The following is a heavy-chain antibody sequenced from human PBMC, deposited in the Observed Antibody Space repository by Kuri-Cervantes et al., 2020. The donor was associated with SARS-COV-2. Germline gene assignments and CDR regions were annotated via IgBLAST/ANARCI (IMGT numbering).Heavy chain of an antibody. V-gene: IGHV1-18*01. Sequence: ASVKVSCKASGGTFSSYAISWVRQAPGQGLEWMGWISAYNGNTNYAQKLQGRVTMTTDTSTSTAYMELRSLRSDDTDAYYCVREGDGSSSMSYYHYYMDVWGKGTTVTVSS. CDR3: VREGDGSSSMSYYHYYMDV. CDR1: GGTFSSYA. D-gene: IGHD6-6*01. J-gene: IGHJ6*03. CDR2: ISAYNGNT.